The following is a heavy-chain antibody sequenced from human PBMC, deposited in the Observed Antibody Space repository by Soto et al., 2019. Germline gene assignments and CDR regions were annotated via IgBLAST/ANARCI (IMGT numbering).Heavy chain of an antibody. CDR1: GYTFTSYY. V-gene: IGHV1-46*01. J-gene: IGHJ4*02. CDR2: INPSGGST. Sequence: ASVKVSCKASGYTFTSYYMHWVRQAPGQGLEWMGIINPSGGSTSYAQKFQGRVTMTRDTSTSTVYMELSSLRSEGTAVYYCATQIKALVAATPWFYFDYWGQGTLVTVSS. D-gene: IGHD2-15*01. CDR3: ATQIKALVAATPWFYFDY.